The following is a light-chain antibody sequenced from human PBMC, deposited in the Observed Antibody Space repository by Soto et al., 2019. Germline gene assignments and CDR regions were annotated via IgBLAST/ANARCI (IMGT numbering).Light chain of an antibody. J-gene: IGLJ1*01. V-gene: IGLV2-14*01. CDR3: TSYTSASTPYV. Sequence: QSAPTQPASVSGSPGQSITISCVGTSSDVGRYTYVSWYQQYPGKAPKLIIYDVYNRPSGVSNRFSGSKSGNTASLTISGLQAEDEADYYCTSYTSASTPYVFGSGTKVTVL. CDR2: DVY. CDR1: SSDVGRYTY.